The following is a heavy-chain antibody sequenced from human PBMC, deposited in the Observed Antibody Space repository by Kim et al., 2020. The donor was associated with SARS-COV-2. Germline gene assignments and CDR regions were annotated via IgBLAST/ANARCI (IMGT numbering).Heavy chain of an antibody. J-gene: IGHJ4*02. CDR3: ARAEGVRSYLAY. V-gene: IGHV1-69*02. Sequence: SVKVSCKASGGTFSSYTISWVRQAPGQGLEWMGRIIPILGIANYAQKFQGRVTITADKSTSTAYMELSSLRSEDTAVYYCARAEGVRSYLAYWGQGTLVTVSS. CDR2: IIPILGIA. CDR1: GGTFSSYT. D-gene: IGHD3-10*02.